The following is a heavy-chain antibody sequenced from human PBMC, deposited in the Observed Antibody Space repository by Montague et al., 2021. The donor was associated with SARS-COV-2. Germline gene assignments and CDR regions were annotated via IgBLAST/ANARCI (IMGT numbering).Heavy chain of an antibody. J-gene: IGHJ6*02. CDR2: IKEDGGEI. CDR1: GFTFRTYW. Sequence: SLRLSCAATGFTFRTYWMSWVRQAPGKGLEWVANIKEDGGEIYYVDSVRGRFTISRDNAKNSLYLRMNRLRSDDTAIYYCVTFKHCPSSSCAVAHDYLYSGIDVWGQGTTVTVSS. V-gene: IGHV3-7*01. D-gene: IGHD3-16*01. CDR3: VTFKHCPSSSCAVAHDYLYSGIDV.